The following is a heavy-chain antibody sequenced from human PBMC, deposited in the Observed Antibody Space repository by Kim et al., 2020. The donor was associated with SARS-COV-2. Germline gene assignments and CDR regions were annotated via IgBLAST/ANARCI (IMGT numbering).Heavy chain of an antibody. J-gene: IGHJ6*02. V-gene: IGHV4-34*01. CDR2: INHSGST. D-gene: IGHD3-16*01. Sequence: SETLSLTCAVYGGSFSGYYWSWIRQPPGKGLEWIGEINHSGSTNYNPSLKSRVTISVDTSKNQFSLKLSSVTAADTAVYYCARGPTPWGWDYYNYGMDVWGQGTTVTVSS. CDR3: ARGPTPWGWDYYNYGMDV. CDR1: GGSFSGYY.